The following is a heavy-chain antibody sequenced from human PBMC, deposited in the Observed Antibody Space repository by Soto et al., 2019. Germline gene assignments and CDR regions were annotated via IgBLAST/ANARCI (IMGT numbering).Heavy chain of an antibody. Sequence: PGGSLRLSCAASGFTFSSYSMSWARQAPGKGLEWVSGFRTSGDGGTTYYADSVKGRFTISRDNSKNMLFLQMNSLRAEDTAIYYCAKKVNSGPGSQYFDYWGQGTLVTVSS. D-gene: IGHD3-10*01. J-gene: IGHJ4*02. CDR1: GFTFSSYS. CDR3: AKKVNSGPGSQYFDY. V-gene: IGHV3-23*01. CDR2: FRTSGDGGTT.